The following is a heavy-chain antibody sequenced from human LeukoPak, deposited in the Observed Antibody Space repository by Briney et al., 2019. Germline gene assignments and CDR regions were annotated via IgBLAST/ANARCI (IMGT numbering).Heavy chain of an antibody. V-gene: IGHV1-3*01. CDR3: ARDLYGDYFDY. Sequence: GASVKVSCKASQYSFTDYAVHWVRQAPGQSLEWMGWLNAGNENTKYSQKFQGRVSITRDTSASTAYMELSSLTSEDTAVYYCARDLYGDYFDYWGQGTLVTVSS. D-gene: IGHD3-16*01. CDR2: LNAGNENT. CDR1: QYSFTDYA. J-gene: IGHJ4*02.